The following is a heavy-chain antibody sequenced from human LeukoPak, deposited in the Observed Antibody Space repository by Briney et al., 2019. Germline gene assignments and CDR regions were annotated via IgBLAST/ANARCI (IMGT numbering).Heavy chain of an antibody. CDR3: ARDSGDYGDDFYYYYGMDV. Sequence: PGGSLRLSCAASGFTFSSYSMNWVRQAPGKGLEWVSSISSSSSYIYYADSVKGRFTISRDNAKNSLYLQMNSLRAEDTAVYYCARDSGDYGDDFYYYYGMDVWGQGTMVTVSS. V-gene: IGHV3-21*01. J-gene: IGHJ6*02. CDR2: ISSSSSYI. D-gene: IGHD4-17*01. CDR1: GFTFSSYS.